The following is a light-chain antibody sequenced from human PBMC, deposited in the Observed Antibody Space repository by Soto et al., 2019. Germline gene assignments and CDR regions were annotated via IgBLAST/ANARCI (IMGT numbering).Light chain of an antibody. CDR2: EVS. Sequence: QSALTQPASVSGSPGQSITISCTGSSSDVGSYTLVSWYQQHPGKVPKLMIYEVSKRPSGVSVRFSGSRSGNTASLTISGLQAEDEADYFCWSYEGSFTYVFGTGTKDTDL. V-gene: IGLV2-23*02. CDR1: SSDVGSYTL. J-gene: IGLJ1*01. CDR3: WSYEGSFTYV.